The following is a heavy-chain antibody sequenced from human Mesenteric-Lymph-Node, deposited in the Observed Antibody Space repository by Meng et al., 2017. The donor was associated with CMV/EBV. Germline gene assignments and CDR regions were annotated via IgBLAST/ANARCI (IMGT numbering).Heavy chain of an antibody. Sequence: ASVKVSCKASGYTFTGYYMHWVRQAPGQGLEWMGWINPNSGGTNYAQKFQGRVTMTRDTSISTAYMELSRLRSDDTAVYYCATQDIVVVPAAIPWGQGTLVTVSS. D-gene: IGHD2-2*02. J-gene: IGHJ1*01. CDR3: ATQDIVVVPAAIP. V-gene: IGHV1-2*02. CDR2: INPNSGGT. CDR1: GYTFTGYY.